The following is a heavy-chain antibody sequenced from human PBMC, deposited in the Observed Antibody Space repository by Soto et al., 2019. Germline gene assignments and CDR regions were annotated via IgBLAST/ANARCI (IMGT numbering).Heavy chain of an antibody. D-gene: IGHD1-26*01. CDR3: ARVEGGSYDAFDI. Sequence: SVTLRLTCTVAGGSIRGYYWILIRQPPGKGLHFIGYIYYSGSTDYNPSLKSRVTISVDTSKNQFSLKLSSVTAADTAVYYCARVEGGSYDAFDIWGQGTMVTVSS. CDR1: GGSIRGYY. V-gene: IGHV4-59*01. CDR2: IYYSGST. J-gene: IGHJ3*02.